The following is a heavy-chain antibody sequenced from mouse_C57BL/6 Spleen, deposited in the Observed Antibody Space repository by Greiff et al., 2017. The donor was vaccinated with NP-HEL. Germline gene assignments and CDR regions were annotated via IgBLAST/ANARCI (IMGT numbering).Heavy chain of an antibody. CDR2: IHPNSGST. CDR1: GYTFTSYW. Sequence: QVQLKQSGAELVKPGASVKLSCKASGYTFTSYWMHWVKQRPGQGLEWIGMIHPNSGSTNYNEKFKSKATLTVDKSSSTAYMQLSSLTSEDSAVYYCAPYGDWYFDVWGTRTTVTVSS. CDR3: APYGDWYFDV. J-gene: IGHJ1*03. V-gene: IGHV1-64*01. D-gene: IGHD1-1*02.